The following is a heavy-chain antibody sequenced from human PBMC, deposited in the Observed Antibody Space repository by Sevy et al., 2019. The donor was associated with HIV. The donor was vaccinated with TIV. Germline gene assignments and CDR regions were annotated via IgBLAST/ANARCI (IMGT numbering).Heavy chain of an antibody. J-gene: IGHJ4*02. D-gene: IGHD1-26*01. CDR3: ARGSIFSGSYSYYFDY. CDR1: GFTFSSYW. V-gene: IGHV3-7*04. CDR2: IKQDGSEK. Sequence: GGSLRLSCAASGFTFSSYWMSWVRQAPGKGLEWVANIKQDGSEKYYVDSVKGRFTISRDNAKNSLYLQMNSPRAEDTAVYYCARGSIFSGSYSYYFDYWGQGTLVTVSS.